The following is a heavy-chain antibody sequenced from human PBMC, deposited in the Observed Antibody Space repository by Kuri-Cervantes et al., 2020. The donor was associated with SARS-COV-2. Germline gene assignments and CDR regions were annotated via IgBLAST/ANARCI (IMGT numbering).Heavy chain of an antibody. CDR1: GGSISSSSYY. Sequence: GSLRLSCTVSGGSISSSSYYWGWIRQPPGKGLEWIGSIYYSGSTYYNPSLKSRVTISVDTSKNQFSLKLSSVTAADTAVYYCARDGVYYYYYMDVWGKGPTVTVSS. J-gene: IGHJ6*03. CDR3: ARDGVYYYYYMDV. V-gene: IGHV4-39*02. CDR2: IYYSGST. D-gene: IGHD2-8*01.